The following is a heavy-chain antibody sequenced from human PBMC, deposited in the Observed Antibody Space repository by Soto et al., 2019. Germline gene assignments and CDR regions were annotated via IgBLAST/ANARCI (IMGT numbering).Heavy chain of an antibody. CDR3: TTDFVVVTAIVDY. J-gene: IGHJ4*02. Sequence: LRLSNASSGRTLSNAGMKLIRQAPGKGLEWVGRIKSKTDGGTTDYAAPVKGRFTISRDDSKNTLYLQMNSLKTEDTAVYYCTTDFVVVTAIVDYWGQGT. CDR2: IKSKTDGGTT. CDR1: GRTLSNAG. D-gene: IGHD2-21*02. V-gene: IGHV3-15*07.